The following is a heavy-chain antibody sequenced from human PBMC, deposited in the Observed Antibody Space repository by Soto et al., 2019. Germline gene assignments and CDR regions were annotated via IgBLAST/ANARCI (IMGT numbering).Heavy chain of an antibody. CDR1: GFTFSDNY. Sequence: GGSVRLYCAASGFTFSDNYMQWVRQARGKGGEWVGRTRNKATSDDTEYAASVNCRFTISTDDSQHLLYLQMNGLKLEDTAVYYCARSSSLRNYYYYGMDVWGQGTTVTVSS. CDR3: ARSSSLRNYYYYGMDV. J-gene: IGHJ6*02. V-gene: IGHV3-72*01. CDR2: TRNKATSDDT. D-gene: IGHD4-17*01.